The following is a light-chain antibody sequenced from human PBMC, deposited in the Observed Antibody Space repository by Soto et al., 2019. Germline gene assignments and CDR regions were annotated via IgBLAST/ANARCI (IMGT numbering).Light chain of an antibody. Sequence: DIQMTQSPSTLSASVGDRVTITCRASQSVSGWLAWYQQKPGKAPKLLIYKASSLESGVPSRFSGSGFGTEFALTISSLQPDDFATYYCQQYNTSFRTFGHGTKLEIK. CDR2: KAS. V-gene: IGKV1-5*03. J-gene: IGKJ2*01. CDR1: QSVSGW. CDR3: QQYNTSFRT.